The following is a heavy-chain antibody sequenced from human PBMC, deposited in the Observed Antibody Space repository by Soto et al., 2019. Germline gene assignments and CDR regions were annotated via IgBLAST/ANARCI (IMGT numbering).Heavy chain of an antibody. D-gene: IGHD3-16*01. CDR3: ARERPADYVWGTTYGMDV. V-gene: IGHV3-13*04. J-gene: IGHJ6*02. CDR1: GFTFSSYD. Sequence: GGSMRLSCAASGFTFSSYDMHWVRQATGKGLEWVSAIGTAGDTYYPGSVKGRFTISRENAKNSLYLQMNSLRAGDTAVYYCARERPADYVWGTTYGMDVWGQGTTVTVSS. CDR2: IGTAGDT.